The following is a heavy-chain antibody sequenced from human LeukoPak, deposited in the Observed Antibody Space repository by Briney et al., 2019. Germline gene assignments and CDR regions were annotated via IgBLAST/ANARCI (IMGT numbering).Heavy chain of an antibody. Sequence: PSETLSLTCTVSGGSISSGGYYWSWIRQPPGKGLEWIGYIYHSGSTYYNPSLKSRVTISVDRSKNQFSLKLSSVTAADTAVYYCARGGKIAAAGNEFDYWGQGTLVTVSS. CDR2: IYHSGST. J-gene: IGHJ4*02. D-gene: IGHD6-13*01. CDR3: ARGGKIAAAGNEFDY. V-gene: IGHV4-30-2*01. CDR1: GGSISSGGYY.